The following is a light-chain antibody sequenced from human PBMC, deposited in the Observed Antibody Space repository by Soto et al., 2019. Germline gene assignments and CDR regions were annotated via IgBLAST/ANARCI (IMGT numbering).Light chain of an antibody. V-gene: IGKV3-11*01. CDR2: DAS. Sequence: EIVLTQSPATLSLFPGERATLSCRASQSVSRYLAWYQQKPGQAPRLLIYDASNRATGIPARFSGSGSGTHFTLTISSLEPEDFAVYYCQQRSNWPPITFGQGTRLEIK. J-gene: IGKJ5*01. CDR1: QSVSRY. CDR3: QQRSNWPPIT.